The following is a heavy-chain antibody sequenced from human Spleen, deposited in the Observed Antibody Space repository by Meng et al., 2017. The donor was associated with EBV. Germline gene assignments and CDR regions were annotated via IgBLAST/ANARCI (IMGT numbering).Heavy chain of an antibody. CDR3: AHLLTCGGDCYSWFAP. D-gene: IGHD2-21*01. J-gene: IGHJ5*02. V-gene: IGHV2-5*01. CDR2: IYWNDDK. CDR1: GFSLSYDGVG. Sequence: TLKELCPTVVKPAPSPTLTCTFSGFSLSYDGVGVGWIRQPPGKALEWLALIYWNDDKRYSPSLKSRLTITKDTPKNQVLLAMTNVDPVDTATYYCAHLLTCGGDCYSWFAPWGQGTLVTVSS.